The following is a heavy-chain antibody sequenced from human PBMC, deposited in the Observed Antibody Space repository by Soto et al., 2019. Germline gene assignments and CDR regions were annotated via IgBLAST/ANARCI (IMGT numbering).Heavy chain of an antibody. CDR1: GGAISSISYY. CDR3: AREIITIFGVVIIGYYGMDV. J-gene: IGHJ6*02. CDR2: IYYSGST. D-gene: IGHD3-3*01. V-gene: IGHV4-39*02. Sequence: SETLSLTCTVSGGAISSISYYWVWIRQPPVKGLEWIGSIYYSGSTYYNPSLKSRVTISVDTSKNQFSLKLSSVTAADTAVYYCAREIITIFGVVIIGYYGMDVWGQGTTVT.